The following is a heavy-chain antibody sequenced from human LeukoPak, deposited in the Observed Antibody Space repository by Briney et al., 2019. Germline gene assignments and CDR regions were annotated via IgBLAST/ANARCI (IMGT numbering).Heavy chain of an antibody. V-gene: IGHV3-49*04. CDR2: IRSKAYGGTT. CDR1: GFTFGDYA. J-gene: IGHJ4*02. CDR3: TNIAAAGTGY. Sequence: GGSLRLSCTASGFTFGDYAMSWVRQAPGKGLEWVGFIRSKAYGGTTEYAASVKGRFTISRDDSKSIAYLQMNSLKTEDTAVYYCTNIAAAGTGYWGQGTLVTASS. D-gene: IGHD6-13*01.